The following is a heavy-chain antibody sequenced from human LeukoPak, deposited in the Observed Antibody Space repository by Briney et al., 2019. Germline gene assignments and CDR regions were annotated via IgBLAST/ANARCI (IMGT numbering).Heavy chain of an antibody. CDR1: GFTFSSYE. Sequence: PGGSLRLSCAASGFTFSSYEMNWVRQAPGKGLERVSYSSSSGRTIYYEDSVKGRFSISRDNAKNSLYLQMTSLRAEDPAVYYCARERRAVDITWFDSWGQGTLVTVSS. CDR2: SSSSGRTI. J-gene: IGHJ5*01. V-gene: IGHV3-48*03. CDR3: ARERRAVDITWFDS. D-gene: IGHD3/OR15-3a*01.